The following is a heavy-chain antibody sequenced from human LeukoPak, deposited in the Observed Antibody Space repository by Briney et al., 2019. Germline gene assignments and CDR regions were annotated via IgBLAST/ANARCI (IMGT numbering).Heavy chain of an antibody. CDR2: IKQDGSEK. CDR3: ARDAGYSSSWRPAHNWFDP. J-gene: IGHJ5*02. V-gene: IGHV3-7*01. Sequence: GGTLRLSCAASGFTFSSYGMSWVRQAPGKGLEWVANIKQDGSEKYYVDSVKGRFTISRDNAKNSLYLQMNSLRAEDTAVYYCARDAGYSSSWRPAHNWFDPWGQGTLVTVSS. D-gene: IGHD6-13*01. CDR1: GFTFSSYG.